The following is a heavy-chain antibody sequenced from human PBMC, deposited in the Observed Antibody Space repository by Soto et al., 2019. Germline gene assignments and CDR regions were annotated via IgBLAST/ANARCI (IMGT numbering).Heavy chain of an antibody. CDR2: INHSGST. D-gene: IGHD3-10*01. Sequence: SETLSLTCAVYGGSFSGYYWSWIRQPPGKGLEWIGEINHSGSTNYNPSLKSRVTISVDTSKNQFSLKLSSVTAADTAVYYCELLTESGRFDYWGQGTLVTVSS. CDR1: GGSFSGYY. J-gene: IGHJ4*02. CDR3: ELLTESGRFDY. V-gene: IGHV4-34*01.